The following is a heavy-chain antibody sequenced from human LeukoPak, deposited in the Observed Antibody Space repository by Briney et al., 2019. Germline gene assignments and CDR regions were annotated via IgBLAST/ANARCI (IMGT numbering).Heavy chain of an antibody. CDR3: ARDARSTIFGVVTTNQFDY. V-gene: IGHV3-21*01. CDR2: ISSSSSYI. Sequence: PGGSLRLSCAASGFTFSSYAMHWVRQAPGKGLEWVSSISSSSSYIYYADSVKGRFTISRDNAKNSLYLQMNSLRAEDTAVYYCARDARSTIFGVVTTNQFDYWGQGTLVTASS. CDR1: GFTFSSYA. D-gene: IGHD3-3*01. J-gene: IGHJ4*02.